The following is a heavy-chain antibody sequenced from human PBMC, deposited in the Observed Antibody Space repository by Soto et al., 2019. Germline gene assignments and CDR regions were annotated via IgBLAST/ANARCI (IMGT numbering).Heavy chain of an antibody. V-gene: IGHV3-30*18. CDR1: GFTFSSYG. CDR3: AKDHHTAMAYYFDY. CDR2: ISYDGSNK. D-gene: IGHD5-18*01. J-gene: IGHJ4*02. Sequence: GGSLRLSCAASGFTFSSYGMHWVRQAPGKGLEWVAVISYDGSNKYYADSVKGRFTISRDNSKNTLYLQMNSLRAEDTAVYYCAKDHHTAMAYYFDYWGQGTLVTVSS.